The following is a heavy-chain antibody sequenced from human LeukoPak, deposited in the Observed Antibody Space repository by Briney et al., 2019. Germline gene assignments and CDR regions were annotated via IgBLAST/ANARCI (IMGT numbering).Heavy chain of an antibody. D-gene: IGHD4-17*01. J-gene: IGHJ4*02. V-gene: IGHV3-53*01. CDR3: ARGAYLGDPYYFDY. CDR2: IYSGGST. CDR1: GFTVSSNY. Sequence: GVSLRLSCAASGFTVSSNYMSWVRQAPGKGLEWVSVIYSGGSTYYADSVKGRFTISRDNSKNTLYLQMNSLRAEDTAVYYCARGAYLGDPYYFDYWGQGTLVTVSS.